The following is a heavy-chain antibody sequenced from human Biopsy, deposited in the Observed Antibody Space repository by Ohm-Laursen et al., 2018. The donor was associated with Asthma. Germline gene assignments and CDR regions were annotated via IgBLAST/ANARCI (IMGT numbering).Heavy chain of an antibody. V-gene: IGHV4-39*01. J-gene: IGHJ4*02. CDR1: GGSMSSSSYY. CDR2: ISYTGTA. D-gene: IGHD7-27*01. Sequence: TLSLTSTVSGGSMSSSSYYWGWIRQPPGKGLEWMGSISYTGTAYHNPSLKSRVTISVNTSKNHFSLKLSSVTAADTAVYYCARHWDWGSFFDYWGQGTPVTVSS. CDR3: ARHWDWGSFFDY.